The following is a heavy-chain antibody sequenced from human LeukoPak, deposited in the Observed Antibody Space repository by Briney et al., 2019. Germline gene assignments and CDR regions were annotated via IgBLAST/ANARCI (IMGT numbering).Heavy chain of an antibody. CDR2: IYYNGNT. V-gene: IGHV4-39*07. Sequence: SETLSLTCPVSGDSISSRTNYWGWIRQPPGKGLEWIGCIYYNGNTYYNPSLRSRATISLDTSKNQFSLKLTSVTAADTAVYYCGRVRKSDTAIDYWGQGTLVTVSS. CDR3: GRVRKSDTAIDY. CDR1: GDSISSRTNY. D-gene: IGHD3-22*01. J-gene: IGHJ4*02.